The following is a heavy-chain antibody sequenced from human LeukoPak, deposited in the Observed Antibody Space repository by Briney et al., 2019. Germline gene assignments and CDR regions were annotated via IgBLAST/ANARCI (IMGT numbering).Heavy chain of an antibody. Sequence: PGGSLRLSCAASGFTFSSYEMNWVRQAPGKGLEWMSYISSSGSTIYYADSVKGRFTISRDSAKNSLYLQMNSLRAEDTAVYYCARDLDNWNDRSYFDYWGQGTLVTVSS. CDR1: GFTFSSYE. CDR2: ISSSGSTI. CDR3: ARDLDNWNDRSYFDY. D-gene: IGHD1-20*01. J-gene: IGHJ4*02. V-gene: IGHV3-48*03.